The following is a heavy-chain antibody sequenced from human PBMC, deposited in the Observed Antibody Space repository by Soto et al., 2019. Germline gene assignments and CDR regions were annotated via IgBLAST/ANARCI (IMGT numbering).Heavy chain of an antibody. Sequence: EVQLLESGGGLVQPGGSLRLSCAASGFTFSSYAMTWVRQAPGKGLEWVSTISGSGGSTYYADSVKGRFTISRDNSKNTLYLQMNSLRAEGTAVCYCAKAAPKDIVVLPSIYYSSFYYMDVWGKGTTVTVSS. V-gene: IGHV3-23*01. CDR3: AKAAPKDIVVLPSIYYSSFYYMDV. CDR2: ISGSGGST. D-gene: IGHD2-2*01. CDR1: GFTFSSYA. J-gene: IGHJ6*03.